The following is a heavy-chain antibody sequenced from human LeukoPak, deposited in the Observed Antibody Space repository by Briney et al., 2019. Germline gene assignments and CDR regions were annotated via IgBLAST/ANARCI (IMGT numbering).Heavy chain of an antibody. Sequence: ASVKVSCKASGYTFTGYYMHWVRQAPGQGLEWMGWINPNSGGTNYAQKFQGRVTMTRDTSISTAYMELSRLRSDDTAVYYCARDKPIFGVARYYFDYWGQGTLVTVSS. CDR3: ARDKPIFGVARYYFDY. CDR2: INPNSGGT. D-gene: IGHD3-3*01. V-gene: IGHV1-2*02. J-gene: IGHJ4*02. CDR1: GYTFTGYY.